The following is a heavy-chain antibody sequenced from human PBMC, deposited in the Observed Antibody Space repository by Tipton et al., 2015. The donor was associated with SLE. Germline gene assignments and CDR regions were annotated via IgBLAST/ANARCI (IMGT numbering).Heavy chain of an antibody. J-gene: IGHJ4*02. CDR3: AGEPDY. Sequence: TLSLTCAVYGGSFSGYYWSWIRQPPGEGLEWIGEINHSGSTNYNPSLKSRVTISVDTSKNQFSLKLSSVTAADTAVYYCAGEPDYWGQGTLVTVSS. CDR1: GGSFSGYY. CDR2: INHSGST. V-gene: IGHV4-34*01.